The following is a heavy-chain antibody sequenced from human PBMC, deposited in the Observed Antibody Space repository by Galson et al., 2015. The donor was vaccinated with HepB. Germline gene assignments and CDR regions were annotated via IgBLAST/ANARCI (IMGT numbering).Heavy chain of an antibody. J-gene: IGHJ4*02. CDR3: ARGEYCGGDCYSPFDY. V-gene: IGHV1-2*04. CDR1: GYTFTGYY. D-gene: IGHD2-21*02. CDR2: INPNSGGT. Sequence: SVKVSCKASGYTFTGYYMHWVRQAPGQGLEWMGWINPNSGGTNYAQKFQGWVTMTRDTSISTAYMELSRLRSDDTAVYYCARGEYCGGDCYSPFDYWGQGTLVTVSS.